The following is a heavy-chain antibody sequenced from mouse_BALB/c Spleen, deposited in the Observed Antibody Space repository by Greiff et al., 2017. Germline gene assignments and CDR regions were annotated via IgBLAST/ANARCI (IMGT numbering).Heavy chain of an antibody. V-gene: IGHV1S126*01. D-gene: IGHD1-2*01. CDR3: ARSSYYGSWFAY. J-gene: IGHJ3*01. Sequence: QVQLKQSGPQLVRPGASVKISRKASGYSFTSYWMHWVKQRPGQGLEWIGMIDPSDSETRLNQKFKDKATLTVDKSSSTAYMQLSSPTSEDSAVYYCARSSYYGSWFAYWGQGTLVTVSA. CDR2: IDPSDSET. CDR1: GYSFTSYW.